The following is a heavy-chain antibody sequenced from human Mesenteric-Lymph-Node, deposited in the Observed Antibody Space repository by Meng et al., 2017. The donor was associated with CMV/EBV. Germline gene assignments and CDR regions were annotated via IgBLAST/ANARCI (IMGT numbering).Heavy chain of an antibody. CDR2: IWYDGSNK. J-gene: IGHJ4*02. V-gene: IGHV3-33*01. CDR3: ARRRRGYDFWSGPTPLFDY. Sequence: GESLKISCAASGFTFSSYGMHWVRQAPGKGLEWVAVIWYDGSNKYYADSVKGRFTISRDNSKNTLYLQMNSLRAEDTAVYYCARRRRGYDFWSGPTPLFDYWGQGTLVTVSS. D-gene: IGHD3-3*01. CDR1: GFTFSSYG.